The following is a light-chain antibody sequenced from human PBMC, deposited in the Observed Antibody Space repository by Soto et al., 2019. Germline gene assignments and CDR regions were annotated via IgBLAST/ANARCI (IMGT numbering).Light chain of an antibody. J-gene: IGKJ5*01. V-gene: IGKV1-5*01. CDR1: QTITTW. CDR2: DAS. CDR3: QLYENSPIP. Sequence: TLSPSTLSALERDRVSITCRASQTITTWLAWYQQKPGKAPKLLTYDASTLESGVPSRFSGSGSGTEFTLTISSLQPDDFAVYYCQLYENSPIPVGQGTRLEIK.